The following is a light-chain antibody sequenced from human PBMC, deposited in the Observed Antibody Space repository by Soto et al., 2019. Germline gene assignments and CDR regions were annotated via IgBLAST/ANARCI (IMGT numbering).Light chain of an antibody. CDR3: QQYGSSWA. CDR2: AAS. CDR1: QSIDGYY. V-gene: IGKV3-20*01. Sequence: EIVLTQSPGTLSLSPGERATLSCRASQSIDGYYLAWYQQKPGQAPRLLIYAASTRSAGIPDRFSGGASGTDFTLTISRLEPEDFAVYYCQQYGSSWAFXQGTKVDIK. J-gene: IGKJ1*01.